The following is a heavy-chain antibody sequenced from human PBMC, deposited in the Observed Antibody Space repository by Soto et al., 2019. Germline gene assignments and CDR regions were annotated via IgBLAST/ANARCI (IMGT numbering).Heavy chain of an antibody. Sequence: QVQLVQSGAEVKKPGSSVKVSCKASGGTFSSYAISWVRQAPGQGLDWLGGIIPIFGTANYAQKFQGRVTSTADESTSTAYMELSSLRAEDTAVYYCARARIAAAVGYYYYYGMDVWGQGTTVTVSS. D-gene: IGHD6-13*01. CDR1: GGTFSSYA. V-gene: IGHV1-69*01. CDR2: IIPIFGTA. J-gene: IGHJ6*02. CDR3: ARARIAAAVGYYYYYGMDV.